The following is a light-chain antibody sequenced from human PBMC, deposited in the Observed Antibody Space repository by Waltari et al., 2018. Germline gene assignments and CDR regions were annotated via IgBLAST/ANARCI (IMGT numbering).Light chain of an antibody. J-gene: IGLJ1*01. CDR1: PGAVTSGHY. V-gene: IGLV7-46*01. CDR2: DTS. CDR3: LLSYSGASYV. Sequence: QAVVTQEPSLTVSPGGTVTLTCGSSPGAVTSGHYPYWFQQKPGQAPRTLIYDTSNKHSWTPARFSGSLLGGKAALTLSGAQPEDEAEYYCLLSYSGASYVFGTGTKVTVL.